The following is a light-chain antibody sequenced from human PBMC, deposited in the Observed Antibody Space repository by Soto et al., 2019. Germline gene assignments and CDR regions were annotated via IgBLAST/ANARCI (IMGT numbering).Light chain of an antibody. J-gene: IGLJ3*02. V-gene: IGLV2-14*01. CDR3: SSYTSSSTWV. CDR2: EVS. Sequence: QSVLTQPVSVSGSPGQSITISCTGTSSDVGGYKYVSWYQQHPGKAPKLMIYEVSNRPSGVSNRFSGSKSGNTASLTISGLQAEDEADYYCSSYTSSSTWVFGGGTKLTVL. CDR1: SSDVGGYKY.